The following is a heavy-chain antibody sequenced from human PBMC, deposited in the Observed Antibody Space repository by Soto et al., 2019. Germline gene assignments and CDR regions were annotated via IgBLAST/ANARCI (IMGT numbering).Heavy chain of an antibody. CDR1: GGSISSGGYY. CDR2: IYYSGST. D-gene: IGHD6-13*01. Sequence: QVQLQESGPGLVKPSQTLSLTCTVSGGSISSGGYYWSWIRQHPGQGLEWIGYIYYSGSTYYKPSLKSRVTIAVDTSKNQFSLKLRSVTAADTAVYYCARIPPSRRWYNIYWGQGTLDTVSS. J-gene: IGHJ4*02. V-gene: IGHV4-31*03. CDR3: ARIPPSRRWYNIY.